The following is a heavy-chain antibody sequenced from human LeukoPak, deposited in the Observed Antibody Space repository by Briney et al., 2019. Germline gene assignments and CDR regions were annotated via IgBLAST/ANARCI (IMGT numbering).Heavy chain of an antibody. V-gene: IGHV1-69*13. J-gene: IGHJ6*02. CDR1: GGTFSSYA. Sequence: RASVKVSCKASGGTFSSYAISWVRQAPGQGLEWMGGIIPIFGTANYAQKFQGRVTITADESTSTAYMELSSLRSEDTAVYYCAGKMLPEYYYYYYGMDVWGQGTTVTVSS. CDR3: AGKMLPEYYYYYYGMDV. CDR2: IIPIFGTA. D-gene: IGHD1-14*01.